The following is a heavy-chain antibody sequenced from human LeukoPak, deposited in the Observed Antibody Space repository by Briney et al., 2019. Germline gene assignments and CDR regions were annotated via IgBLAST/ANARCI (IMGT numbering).Heavy chain of an antibody. V-gene: IGHV3-66*02. CDR1: GLIVSGDY. D-gene: IGHD6-19*01. CDR3: ARDRYSSGRYGDFDC. CDR2: IYSGGTT. J-gene: IGHJ4*02. Sequence: GGSLRLSCAASGLIVSGDYMSWVRQAPGKGLEWVSVIYSGGTTYYADSVKGRFTISRDNSKNTLYLQMSSLRAEDTAVYYCARDRYSSGRYGDFDCWGQGTLVTVSS.